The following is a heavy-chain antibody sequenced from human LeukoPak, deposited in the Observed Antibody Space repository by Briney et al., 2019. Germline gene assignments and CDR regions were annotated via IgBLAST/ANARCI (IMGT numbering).Heavy chain of an antibody. D-gene: IGHD1-26*01. CDR1: GFTFSSYG. Sequence: GGSLRLSCAASGFTFSSYGMSWVRQAPGKGLEWVSYISSSSSTIYYADSVKGRFTISRDNAKNSLYLQMNSLRAEDTAVYYCARDVYSGSYSLDYWGQGTLVTVSS. CDR3: ARDVYSGSYSLDY. CDR2: ISSSSSTI. J-gene: IGHJ4*02. V-gene: IGHV3-48*04.